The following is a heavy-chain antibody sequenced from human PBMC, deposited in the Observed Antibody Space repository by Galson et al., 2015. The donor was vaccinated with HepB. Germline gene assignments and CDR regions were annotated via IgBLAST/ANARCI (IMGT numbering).Heavy chain of an antibody. CDR2: IWDDGSNK. Sequence: SMRLSCAASGFTFSRYGLHWVRQAPGKGLEWVAVIWDDGSNKYYAVFVKGRFTISGDNSKNTLYLQMNSLRAEETALYYCARGFRGSYDNWGQGSLVTVSS. J-gene: IGHJ4*02. D-gene: IGHD5-12*01. V-gene: IGHV3-33*01. CDR3: ARGFRGSYDN. CDR1: GFTFSRYG.